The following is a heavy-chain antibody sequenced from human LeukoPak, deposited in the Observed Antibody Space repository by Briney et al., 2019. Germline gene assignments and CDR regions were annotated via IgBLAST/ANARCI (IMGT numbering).Heavy chain of an antibody. CDR1: GFTFSSYA. CDR3: ARDGYNWNDYCYFDY. Sequence: GGSLRLSCAASGFTFSSYAMSWVRQAPGKGLEWVSGISGSGGSTFYADSAKGRFTISRDNAKNSLYLQMNSLRAEDTAVYYCARDGYNWNDYCYFDYWGQGTLVTVSS. CDR2: ISGSGGST. J-gene: IGHJ4*02. D-gene: IGHD1-20*01. V-gene: IGHV3-23*01.